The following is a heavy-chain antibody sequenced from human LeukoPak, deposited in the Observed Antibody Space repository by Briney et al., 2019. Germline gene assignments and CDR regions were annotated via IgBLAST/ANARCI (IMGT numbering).Heavy chain of an antibody. Sequence: SETLSLTCTVSGGSISSYYWSWIRQPPGKGLEWIGYIYYSGSTNYNPSLKSRVTISVDTSKNQFSLKLSSVTAADTAVYYCARGTGYCSGGSCYPYYYGMDVWGQGTTVTVSS. V-gene: IGHV4-59*01. D-gene: IGHD2-15*01. CDR3: ARGTGYCSGGSCYPYYYGMDV. CDR2: IYYSGST. CDR1: GGSISSYY. J-gene: IGHJ6*02.